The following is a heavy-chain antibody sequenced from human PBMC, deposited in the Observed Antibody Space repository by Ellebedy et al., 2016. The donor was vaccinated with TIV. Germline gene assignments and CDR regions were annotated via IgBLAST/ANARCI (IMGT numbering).Heavy chain of an antibody. D-gene: IGHD1-1*01. CDR3: ARLGVRGVYNWNDAYWFNP. V-gene: IGHV5-51*01. Sequence: KASCXGSGYSFTSYWIGWVRQMLGKGLEWMGIIYPGDSDTRYSPSFQGQVTISADKSISTAYLQWSSLKASDTAMYYCARLGVRGVYNWNDAYWFNPWGQGTLVTVSS. CDR1: GYSFTSYW. CDR2: IYPGDSDT. J-gene: IGHJ5*02.